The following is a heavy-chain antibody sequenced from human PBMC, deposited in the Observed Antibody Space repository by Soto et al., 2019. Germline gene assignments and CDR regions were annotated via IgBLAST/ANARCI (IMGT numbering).Heavy chain of an antibody. CDR2: IIPILGIA. CDR3: ARPGDYGDYGGYYYGMDV. J-gene: IGHJ6*04. Sequence: QVQLVQSGAEVKKPGSSVKVSCKASGGTFSSYTISWVRQAPGQGLEWMGRIIPILGIANYAQKFQGRVTTTADKSTSTAYMELSSLRSEDTAVYYCARPGDYGDYGGYYYGMDVWGEGTTVTVSS. CDR1: GGTFSSYT. V-gene: IGHV1-69*02. D-gene: IGHD4-17*01.